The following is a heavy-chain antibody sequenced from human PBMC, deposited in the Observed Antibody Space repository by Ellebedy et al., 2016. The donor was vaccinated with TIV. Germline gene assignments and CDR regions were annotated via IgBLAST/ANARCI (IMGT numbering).Heavy chain of an antibody. D-gene: IGHD1-26*01. V-gene: IGHV3-74*01. CDR2: INPDGSYT. J-gene: IGHJ6*04. Sequence: GESLKISXAASGFTFSSDWMHWVRQAPGKGLLWVSRINPDGSYTNYADSVKGRFTISRDNAKNTLYLQMNTLRAEDTGVYYCAREGWGEVWGKGTTVTVSS. CDR3: AREGWGEV. CDR1: GFTFSSDW.